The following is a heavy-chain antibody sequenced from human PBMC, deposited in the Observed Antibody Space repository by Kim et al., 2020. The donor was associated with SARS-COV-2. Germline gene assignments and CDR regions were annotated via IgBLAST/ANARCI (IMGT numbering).Heavy chain of an antibody. CDR2: ISGSGDNI. J-gene: IGHJ6*02. D-gene: IGHD3-10*01. CDR1: GFTFSRLA. Sequence: GGSLRLSCAASGFTFSRLAMTWVRQAPGRGLEWVSAISGSGDNIYYADSVRGRFTISRDNSKNTLYLQMSSLKGEDTAIYYCAKESERYSGSGSYSLLGSYGMDVWGQGPTVTVSS. V-gene: IGHV3-23*01. CDR3: AKESERYSGSGSYSLLGSYGMDV.